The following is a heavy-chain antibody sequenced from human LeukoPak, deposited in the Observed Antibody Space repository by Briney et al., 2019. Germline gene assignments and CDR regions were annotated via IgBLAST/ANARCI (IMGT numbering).Heavy chain of an antibody. CDR1: GDSIDPYK. V-gene: IGHV4-59*12. D-gene: IGHD4-23*01. CDR3: ARGGRPGGYYYYYMDV. J-gene: IGHJ6*03. Sequence: PSETLSLTCTGSGDSIDPYKWSWIRQPPGKGLEWIGYIYHSGSTYYNPSLKSRVTISVDRSKNQFSLKLSSVTAADTAVYYCARGGRPGGYYYYYMDVWGKGTTVTVSS. CDR2: IYHSGST.